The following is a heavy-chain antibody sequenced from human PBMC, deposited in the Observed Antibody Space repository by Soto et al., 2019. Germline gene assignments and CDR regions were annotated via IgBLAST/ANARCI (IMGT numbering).Heavy chain of an antibody. CDR1: GYTFTSYD. Sequence: QVQLVQSGAEVKKPGASVKVSCKTSGYTFTSYDINWVRQATEQVLEWMGWINPNSGNTGIEQNLQGRVTMTRNNSISTAYMELSSLRSEDTAVYYCARQYYYYYYMDVWGKGTTVTVSS. V-gene: IGHV1-8*01. J-gene: IGHJ6*03. CDR2: INPNSGNT. CDR3: ARQYYYYYYMDV.